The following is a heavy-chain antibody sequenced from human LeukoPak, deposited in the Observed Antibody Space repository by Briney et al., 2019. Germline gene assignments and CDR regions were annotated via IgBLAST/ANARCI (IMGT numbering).Heavy chain of an antibody. CDR2: IYHSGST. J-gene: IGHJ3*02. CDR3: ARVLLWFGELYDAFDI. Sequence: SETLSLTCTVSGYSISSGYYWGWIRQPPGKGLEWIGSIYHSGSTYYNPSLKSRVTISVDTSKNQFSLKLSSVTAADTAVYYCARVLLWFGELYDAFDIWGQGTMVTVSS. V-gene: IGHV4-38-2*02. D-gene: IGHD3-10*01. CDR1: GYSISSGYY.